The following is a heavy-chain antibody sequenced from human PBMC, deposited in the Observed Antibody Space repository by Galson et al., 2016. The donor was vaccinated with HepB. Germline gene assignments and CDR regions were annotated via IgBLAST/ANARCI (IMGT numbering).Heavy chain of an antibody. CDR2: MSYDGREE. D-gene: IGHD3-10*01. V-gene: IGHV3-30*04. Sequence: SLRLSCAPSGFNFSIYTMHWVRQAPGKGLEWVALMSYDGREEYDADSVKGRFTVSRDNSKNTLYLQMSSLRPDDTALYFCARGMGRGRGAGIDHWGQGTQVTVSA. CDR3: ARGMGRGRGAGIDH. CDR1: GFNFSIYT. J-gene: IGHJ4*02.